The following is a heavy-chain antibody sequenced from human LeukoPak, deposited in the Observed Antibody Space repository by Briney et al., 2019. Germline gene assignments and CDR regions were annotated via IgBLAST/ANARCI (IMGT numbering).Heavy chain of an antibody. CDR1: GFTFDDYG. CDR3: ARRSSSGWEPLGYYYYMDV. J-gene: IGHJ6*03. V-gene: IGHV3-20*04. D-gene: IGHD6-19*01. Sequence: SGGSLRLSCAASGFTFDDYGMSWVRQAPGKGLEWVSGINWNGGSTGYADSVKGRFTISRDNAKNSLYLQMNSLRAEDTALYYCARRSSSGWEPLGYYYYMDVWGKGTTVTVSS. CDR2: INWNGGST.